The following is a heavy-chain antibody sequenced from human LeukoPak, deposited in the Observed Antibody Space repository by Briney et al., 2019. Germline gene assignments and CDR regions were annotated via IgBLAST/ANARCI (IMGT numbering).Heavy chain of an antibody. CDR1: GDSIRSDGYY. Sequence: SETLSLTCTLSGDSIRSDGYYCSWIREHPGKGLEWIGYIYYSGTTHYTPSLKTRVIISLDTSKNQFSLKLPSVTAADTAVYFCACERVRYRVDYWGRGTQVSVSS. J-gene: IGHJ4*02. D-gene: IGHD5-12*01. V-gene: IGHV4-31*03. CDR2: IYYSGTT. CDR3: ACERVRYRVDY.